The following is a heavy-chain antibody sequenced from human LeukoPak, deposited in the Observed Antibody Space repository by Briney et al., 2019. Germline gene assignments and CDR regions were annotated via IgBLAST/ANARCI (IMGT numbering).Heavy chain of an antibody. CDR2: IKQDGSEK. V-gene: IGHV3-7*01. D-gene: IGHD3-10*01. CDR1: GFTFSSYW. Sequence: GGSLRLSCAASGFTFSSYWMSWVRQAPGKGLEWVANIKQDGSEKYYVDSVKGRFTISRDNAKNSLCLQMNNLRVEDTAVYYCARLVRGFTSLPWGQGTLVTVSS. CDR3: ARLVRGFTSLP. J-gene: IGHJ5*02.